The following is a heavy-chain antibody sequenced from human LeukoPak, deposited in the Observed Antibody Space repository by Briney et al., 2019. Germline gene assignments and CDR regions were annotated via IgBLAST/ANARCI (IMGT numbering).Heavy chain of an antibody. CDR3: ARDSGKYRRGENWFDP. CDR1: GGSISSGGYY. D-gene: IGHD3-10*01. CDR2: IYYSGST. J-gene: IGHJ5*02. Sequence: SQTLSLTCTVSGGSISSGGYYWSWIRQHPGKGLEWIGYIYYSGSTYYNPSLKSRVTISVDTSKNQFSLKLSSMTAADTAVYYCARDSGKYRRGENWFDPWGQGTLVTVSS. V-gene: IGHV4-31*03.